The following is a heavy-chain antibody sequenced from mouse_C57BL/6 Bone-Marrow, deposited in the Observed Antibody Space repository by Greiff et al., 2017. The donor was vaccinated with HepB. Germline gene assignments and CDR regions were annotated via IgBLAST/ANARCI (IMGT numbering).Heavy chain of an antibody. D-gene: IGHD1-1*01. CDR1: GYTFTSYG. CDR3: ARKFITDGYYAMDY. CDR2: IYPRSGNT. J-gene: IGHJ4*01. V-gene: IGHV1-81*01. Sequence: VQLVESGAELARPGASVKLSCKASGYTFTSYGISWVKQRTGQGLEWIGEIYPRSGNTYYNEKFKGKATLTADKSSSTAYMELRSLTSEDSAVYFCARKFITDGYYAMDYWGQGTSVTVSS.